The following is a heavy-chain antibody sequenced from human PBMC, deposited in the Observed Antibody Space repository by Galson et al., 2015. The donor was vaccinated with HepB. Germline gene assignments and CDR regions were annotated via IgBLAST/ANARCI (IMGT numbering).Heavy chain of an antibody. J-gene: IGHJ4*02. CDR2: IYTGGST. CDR1: GFTVSSNY. CDR3: ARGYSRSWYSGLGY. V-gene: IGHV3-53*01. D-gene: IGHD6-13*01. Sequence: SLRLSCAVSGFTVSSNYMSWVRQAPGKGLEWVSVIYTGGSTDYADSVRGRFTISRDNSKNTLYLHMNSLRAEDTAVYYCARGYSRSWYSGLGYWGQGTLATVSS.